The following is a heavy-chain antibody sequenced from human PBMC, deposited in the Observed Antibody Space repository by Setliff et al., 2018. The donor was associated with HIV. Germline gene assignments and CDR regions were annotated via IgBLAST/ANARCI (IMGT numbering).Heavy chain of an antibody. CDR1: GYIFTQYA. D-gene: IGHD2-15*01. CDR2: INGGNGKT. J-gene: IGHJ4*02. CDR3: ARGVNTAKVEDF. V-gene: IGHV1-3*01. Sequence: ASVKVSCKTSGYIFTQYAVHWVRQAPGQRLEWMGWINGGNGKTKYSQQFQGRVTFTRDTSTTTAYMEVSSLRSEDTAVYDCARGVNTAKVEDFWGQGTLVTVSS.